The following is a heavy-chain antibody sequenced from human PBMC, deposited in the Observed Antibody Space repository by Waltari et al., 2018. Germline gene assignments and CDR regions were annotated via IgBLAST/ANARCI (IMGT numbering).Heavy chain of an antibody. CDR1: AVTFTGSA. D-gene: IGHD3-3*01. J-gene: IGHJ6*02. CDR3: AAWDSGYDFWSGYYYGMDV. V-gene: IGHV1-58*02. CDR2: IVVGSGNT. Sequence: MQLVQCGPEVKKPGCSAKLSSPASAVTFTGSAMPCVRQARGPSLEWIGWIVVGSGNTNYAQKFQERVTITRDMSTSTAYMELSSLRSEDTAVYYCAAWDSGYDFWSGYYYGMDVWGQGTTVTVSS.